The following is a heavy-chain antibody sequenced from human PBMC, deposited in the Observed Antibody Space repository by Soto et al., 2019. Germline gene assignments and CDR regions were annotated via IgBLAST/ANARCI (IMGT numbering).Heavy chain of an antibody. J-gene: IGHJ6*03. CDR3: ASSRDHYDFWSGTTYSYLDV. D-gene: IGHD3-3*01. V-gene: IGHV1-8*01. CDR2: MNPNSGNT. CDR1: GYTFTSYD. Sequence: ASVKVSCKASGYTFTSYDINWVRQATGQGLEWMGWMNPNSGNTGYAQKFQGRVTMTRNTSISTAYMELSSLRSEDTAVYYCASSRDHYDFWSGTTYSYLDVWGKGTTVTVSS.